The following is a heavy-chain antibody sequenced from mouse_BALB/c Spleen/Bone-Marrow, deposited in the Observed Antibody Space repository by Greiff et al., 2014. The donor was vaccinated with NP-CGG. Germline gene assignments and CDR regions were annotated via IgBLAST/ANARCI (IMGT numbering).Heavy chain of an antibody. CDR2: INPNTDGT. J-gene: IGHJ2*01. CDR3: ARSRYFDN. Sequence: DVQLQESGPELVKPGTSVKMSCKASGYTFTDYYMMWVRQSHGKSLEWIGHINPNTDGTFYNQKFKGKATLTVDKSSSTAYMRLNSLTSEDSAVYYCARSRYFDNWGQGTTLTVSS. D-gene: IGHD3-3*01. CDR1: GYTFTDYY. V-gene: IGHV1-26*01.